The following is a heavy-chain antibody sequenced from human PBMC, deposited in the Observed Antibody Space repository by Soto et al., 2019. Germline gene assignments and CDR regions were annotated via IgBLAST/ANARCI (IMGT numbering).Heavy chain of an antibody. CDR2: ISSSSSYI. D-gene: IGHD3-22*01. CDR1: GFTFSSYI. CDR3: ARVEALHYYDSSGPIDY. V-gene: IGHV3-21*01. J-gene: IGHJ4*02. Sequence: PGGSLRLSCAASGFTFSSYIMNWVRQSPGKGLEWVSSISSSSSYIYYADSVKGRFTISRDNAKNSLYLQMNSLRAEDTAVYYCARVEALHYYDSSGPIDYWGQGTLVTVSS.